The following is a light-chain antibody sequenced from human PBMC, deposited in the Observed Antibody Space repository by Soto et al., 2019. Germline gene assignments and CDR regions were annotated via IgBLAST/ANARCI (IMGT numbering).Light chain of an antibody. J-gene: IGKJ1*01. CDR1: QIFSSTS. Sequence: ATLSCRGSQIFSSTSLAWYQQKPGQAPRLLIYGASNRATGIPDRFSGSGSETDFTLTISSLQPEDFATYSCQQSYSTTWTFGQGTKVDI. V-gene: IGKV3-20*01. CDR2: GAS. CDR3: QQSYSTTWT.